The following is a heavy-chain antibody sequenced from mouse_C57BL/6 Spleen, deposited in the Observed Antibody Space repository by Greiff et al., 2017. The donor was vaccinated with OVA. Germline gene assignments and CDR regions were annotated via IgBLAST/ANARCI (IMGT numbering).Heavy chain of an antibody. D-gene: IGHD2-5*01. CDR1: GYTFTDYD. CDR3: TRYYSSYAGYAMDY. Sequence: QVQLQQSGAELVRPGASVTLSCKASGYTFTDYDMHWVKQTPVHGLEWIGAIDPETGGTAYNQKFKGKAILTADKSSSTAYMELRSLTSEDSAVYYCTRYYSSYAGYAMDYWGQGTSVTVSS. J-gene: IGHJ4*01. V-gene: IGHV1-15*01. CDR2: IDPETGGT.